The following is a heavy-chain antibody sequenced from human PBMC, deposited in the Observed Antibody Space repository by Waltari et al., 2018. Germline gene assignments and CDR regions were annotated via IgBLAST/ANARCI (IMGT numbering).Heavy chain of an antibody. D-gene: IGHD3-16*02. CDR2: IRNRGNSYTT. J-gene: IGHJ4*02. CDR1: GFTFSDHY. CDR3: ARSNSYSPFDY. Sequence: EVQLVESGGGLVQPGGSLRLSCAASGFTFSDHYMDWVRQATGKGLELVGRIRNRGNSYTTEYAASGKGRFTISRDDSKNSLYLQMNSLETEDTAVYYCARSNSYSPFDYWGQGILVTVSS. V-gene: IGHV3-72*01.